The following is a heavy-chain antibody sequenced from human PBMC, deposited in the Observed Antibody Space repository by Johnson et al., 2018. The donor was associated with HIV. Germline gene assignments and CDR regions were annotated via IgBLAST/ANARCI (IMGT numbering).Heavy chain of an antibody. CDR3: ARGRKDIGAADGLDNDAFDM. V-gene: IGHV3-30*04. Sequence: QVQLVESGGGVVQPWRSLKIYCAVSEFTFSDYAMHWVRLAPGKGLQWVGVISYDGNKKYYADSVRGRFTISRDISKNTLYLQMDSLRPDDTALYYCARGRKDIGAADGLDNDAFDMWGQGTLVTISS. D-gene: IGHD6-13*01. J-gene: IGHJ3*02. CDR1: EFTFSDYA. CDR2: ISYDGNKK.